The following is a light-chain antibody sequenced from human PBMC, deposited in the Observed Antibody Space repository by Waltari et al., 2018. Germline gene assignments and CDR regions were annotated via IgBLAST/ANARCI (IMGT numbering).Light chain of an antibody. CDR3: CSYASSSTL. CDR1: SRDVGSYNL. CDR2: EGS. V-gene: IGLV2-23*01. Sequence: QSALTQPASVSGSPGQSITISCTGTSRDVGSYNLVSWYQQHPGKAPKLMIYEGSKRPSGVSNRFSGSRSGNTASLTISGLQAEDEADYYCCSYASSSTLFGGGTRVTVL. J-gene: IGLJ2*01.